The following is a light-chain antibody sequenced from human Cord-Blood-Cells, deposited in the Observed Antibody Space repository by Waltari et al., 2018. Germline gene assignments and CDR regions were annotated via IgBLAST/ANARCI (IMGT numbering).Light chain of an antibody. CDR1: QSVSSSY. V-gene: IGKV3-20*01. J-gene: IGKJ2*01. Sequence: EIVLTQSPGTLSLSPGERATLSCRASQSVSSSYLAWYQQKPGQAPRLLIYGASSRATGIPDRFSGSGSGTDFTLTISRLEPEDFAVYYCQQYGRAYTIGQGTKLEIK. CDR3: QQYGRAYT. CDR2: GAS.